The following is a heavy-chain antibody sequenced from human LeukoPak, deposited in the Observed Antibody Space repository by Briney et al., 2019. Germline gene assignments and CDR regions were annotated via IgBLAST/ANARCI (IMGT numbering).Heavy chain of an antibody. Sequence: SETLSLTCTVSGTSISSYYWNWIRQPAGKGLEWIGRIYSSGSTNLNPSLKSRVTMSVVRSKNQFSLRLSSVTAAHTAIYYCARGTPTDTTMITIWGQGTLVTVSS. CDR3: ARGTPTDTTMITI. J-gene: IGHJ4*02. CDR2: IYSSGST. D-gene: IGHD5-18*01. CDR1: GTSISSYY. V-gene: IGHV4-4*07.